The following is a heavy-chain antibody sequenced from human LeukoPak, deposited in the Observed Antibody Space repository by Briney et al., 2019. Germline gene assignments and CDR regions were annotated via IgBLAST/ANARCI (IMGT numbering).Heavy chain of an antibody. D-gene: IGHD2-15*01. V-gene: IGHV5-51*01. J-gene: IGHJ4*02. CDR1: GYSFTSYW. Sequence: GESLKISCKGSGYSFTSYWIGWVRQLPGKGLEWMGIIYPGDSDTRYSPSFQGQVTISADKSISTAYLQWSSLQASDTAMYYCARHRQGYCSGGSCYGSYYFDYWGQGTLVTVSS. CDR2: IYPGDSDT. CDR3: ARHRQGYCSGGSCYGSYYFDY.